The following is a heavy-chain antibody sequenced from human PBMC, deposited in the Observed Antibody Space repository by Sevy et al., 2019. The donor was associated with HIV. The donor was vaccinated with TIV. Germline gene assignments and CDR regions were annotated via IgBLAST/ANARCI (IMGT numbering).Heavy chain of an antibody. CDR1: GFPLSSYG. D-gene: IGHD2-21*02. CDR2: ITGGGDNT. CDR3: GKPVTATELCDC. V-gene: IGHV3-23*01. Sequence: GGSLRLSCAASGFPLSSYGMSWVRQAPGKGLEWVSSITGGGDNTYADSVKGRFAISRDNSKNTLFLQMDSLRAEDTALYFCGKPVTATELCDCWGQGTLVTVSS. J-gene: IGHJ4*02.